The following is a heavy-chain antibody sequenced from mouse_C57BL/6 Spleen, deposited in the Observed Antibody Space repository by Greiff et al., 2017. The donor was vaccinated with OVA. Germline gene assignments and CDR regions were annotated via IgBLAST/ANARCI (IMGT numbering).Heavy chain of an antibody. CDR1: GYAFSSSW. Sequence: QVQLKESGPELVKPGASVKISCKASGYAFSSSWMNWVKQRPGKGLEWIGRIYPGDGDTNYNGKFKGKATLTADKSSSTAYMQLSSLTSEDSAVYFCARMGNYEDYYAMDYWGQGTSVTVSS. CDR3: ARMGNYEDYYAMDY. CDR2: IYPGDGDT. V-gene: IGHV1-82*01. D-gene: IGHD2-1*01. J-gene: IGHJ4*01.